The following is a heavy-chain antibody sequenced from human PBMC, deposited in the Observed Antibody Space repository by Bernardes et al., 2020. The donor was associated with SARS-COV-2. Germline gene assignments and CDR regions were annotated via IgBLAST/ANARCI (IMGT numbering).Heavy chain of an antibody. Sequence: SGPTLVKPTQTLTLTCTFSGFSLSTSGLGVGWIRQPPGKALEWLALIYWDDDKRYSPSLKSRLTITKDTSKNQVVLTMTNMDPVDTATYYCAHWFGMISRAWFDPWGQGILVTVSS. CDR2: IYWDDDK. D-gene: IGHD3-16*01. CDR3: AHWFGMISRAWFDP. V-gene: IGHV2-5*02. J-gene: IGHJ5*02. CDR1: GFSLSTSGLG.